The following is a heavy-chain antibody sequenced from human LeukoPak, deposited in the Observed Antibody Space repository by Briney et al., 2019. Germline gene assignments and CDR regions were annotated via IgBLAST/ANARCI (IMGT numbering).Heavy chain of an antibody. J-gene: IGHJ4*02. CDR1: GFTFSSYA. Sequence: GGSLRLSCAASGFTFSSYAMHWVRQAPGKGLEWVAVVSYDGSNKYYADSVKGRFTISRDNSKNTLYLQMNSLRAEDTAVYYCARDWVYVGSGYGLPDYWGQGTLVTVSS. V-gene: IGHV3-30*01. D-gene: IGHD5-12*01. CDR2: VSYDGSNK. CDR3: ARDWVYVGSGYGLPDY.